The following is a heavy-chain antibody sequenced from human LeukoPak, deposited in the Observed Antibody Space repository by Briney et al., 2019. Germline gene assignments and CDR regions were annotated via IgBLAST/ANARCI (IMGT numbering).Heavy chain of an antibody. D-gene: IGHD3-22*01. CDR2: ISGSGGST. V-gene: IGHV3-23*01. J-gene: IGHJ4*02. CDR3: AKEGAQIITMIVVVITGFDY. Sequence: GGSLRLSCAASGFTFSSYAMSWVRQAPGKGLEWVSAISGSGGSTYYADSVKGRFTISRDNSKNTLYLQMNSLRAEDTAVYYCAKEGAQIITMIVVVITGFDYWGQGTLVTVSS. CDR1: GFTFSSYA.